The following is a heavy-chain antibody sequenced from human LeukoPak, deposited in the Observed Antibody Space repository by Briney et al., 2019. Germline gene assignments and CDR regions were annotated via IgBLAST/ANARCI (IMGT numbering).Heavy chain of an antibody. J-gene: IGHJ4*02. V-gene: IGHV3-23*01. D-gene: IGHD3-22*01. CDR3: AKEGPSDCSGYYLFDY. CDR2: ISGSGGST. Sequence: GGSLRLSCAASGFTFSSYAMSWVRQAPGKGLEWVSAISGSGGSTYYADSVKGRFTISRDNSKNTLYLQMNSLRAEDTAVYYCAKEGPSDCSGYYLFDYWGQGTLVTVSS. CDR1: GFTFSSYA.